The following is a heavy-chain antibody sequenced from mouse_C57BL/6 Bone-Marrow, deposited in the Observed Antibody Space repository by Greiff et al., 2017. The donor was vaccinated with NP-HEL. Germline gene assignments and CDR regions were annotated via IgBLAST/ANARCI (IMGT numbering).Heavy chain of an antibody. J-gene: IGHJ3*01. Sequence: EVKLMESGPGLVKPSQSLSLTCSVTGYYITSGYYWNWIRQFPGNKLEWMGYISYDGSNNYNPSLKNRISITRDTSKNQFFLKLNSVTTEDTATYYCARDLLWYPAWFAYWGQGTLVTVSA. CDR2: ISYDGSN. V-gene: IGHV3-6*01. CDR3: ARDLLWYPAWFAY. D-gene: IGHD2-10*01. CDR1: GYYITSGYY.